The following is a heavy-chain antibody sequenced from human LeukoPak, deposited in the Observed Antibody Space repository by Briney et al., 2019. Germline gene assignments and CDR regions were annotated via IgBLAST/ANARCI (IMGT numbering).Heavy chain of an antibody. V-gene: IGHV3-21*01. CDR2: ISSSSSYI. Sequence: GGSLRLSCAASGFTFSSYSMNWVRQAPGKGLEWVSSISSSSSYIYYADSVKGRFTISGDNAKNSLFLQMNSLRAEDTAVYYCARASIAASHYWGQGTLVTVSS. CDR3: ARASIAASHY. J-gene: IGHJ4*02. CDR1: GFTFSSYS. D-gene: IGHD6-6*01.